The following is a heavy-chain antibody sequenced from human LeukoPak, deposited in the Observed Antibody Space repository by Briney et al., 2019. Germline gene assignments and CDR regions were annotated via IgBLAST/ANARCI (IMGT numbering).Heavy chain of an antibody. CDR2: MNPNTGRT. Sequence: EASVKVSYKASRYTFSSYDINWVREAAGQGLEWMGWMNPNTGRTGLAQKFQGRLTMTRDTSISTAYMELSSLRSEDTAVYYCARLSQTPDYYSSGGYYYLGYWGQGTPVTVSS. CDR1: RYTFSSYD. V-gene: IGHV1-8*01. D-gene: IGHD3-22*01. J-gene: IGHJ4*02. CDR3: ARLSQTPDYYSSGGYYYLGY.